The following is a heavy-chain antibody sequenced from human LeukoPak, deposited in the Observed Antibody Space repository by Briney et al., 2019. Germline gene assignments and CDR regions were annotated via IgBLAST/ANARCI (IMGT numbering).Heavy chain of an antibody. J-gene: IGHJ4*02. CDR3: AGGRCCSSGVMPDY. D-gene: IGHD6-6*01. Sequence: PSETLSLTCTVSGGSISSGDYSWSWIRQPPGKGLEWIGYIYYSGSTYYNPSLKSRVTISVDTSKNQFSLKLSSVTAADTAVYYCAGGRCCSSGVMPDYWGQGTLVTVSS. CDR2: IYYSGST. V-gene: IGHV4-30-4*01. CDR1: GGSISSGDYS.